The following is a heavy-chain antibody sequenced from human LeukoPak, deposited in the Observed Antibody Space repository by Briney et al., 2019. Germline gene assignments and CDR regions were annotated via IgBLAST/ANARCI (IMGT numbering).Heavy chain of an antibody. CDR3: VRESHVWEI. J-gene: IGHJ4*02. Sequence: TGGSLRLSRSASGFTFSNFHMTWHPQAPGKAREWVAFIKQGGSEKAYVDSVKGRFTISSDNAKNSLYLQMDSLRAADTAIYYCVRESHVWEIWGQGALVTVSS. CDR2: IKQGGSEK. CDR1: GFTFSNFH. V-gene: IGHV3-7*01. D-gene: IGHD1-26*01.